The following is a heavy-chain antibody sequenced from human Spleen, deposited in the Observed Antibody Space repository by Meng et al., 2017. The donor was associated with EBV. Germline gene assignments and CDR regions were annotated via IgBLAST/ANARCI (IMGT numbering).Heavy chain of an antibody. V-gene: IGHV1-2*06. CDR3: ARGPQMVRGVAWGWFDP. Sequence: VRRVQAGAEVRKPGAFVKVSCKTSGYAFPAYYIHWLRQAPGQGLEWMGRINPKTGDTLYRERFRGRVAVTRDTSINTAYMELNSLRADDTAVYFCARGPQMVRGVAWGWFDPWGQGTLVTVSS. J-gene: IGHJ5*02. CDR1: GYAFPAYY. CDR2: INPKTGDT. D-gene: IGHD3-10*01.